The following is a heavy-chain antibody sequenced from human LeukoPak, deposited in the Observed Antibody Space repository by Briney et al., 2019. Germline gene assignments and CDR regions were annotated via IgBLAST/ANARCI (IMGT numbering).Heavy chain of an antibody. D-gene: IGHD2-2*01. CDR3: AKDLYCSSNSCYLFDY. J-gene: IGHJ4*02. Sequence: GASLRLSCAASGFTFSSYAMSWVRQAPGKGLEWVSAISGSGVSTYYADSVKGRFTISRDYSKNTLYLQMDSLRAEDTAVYYCAKDLYCSSNSCYLFDYWGQGTLVTASS. CDR1: GFTFSSYA. CDR2: ISGSGVST. V-gene: IGHV3-23*01.